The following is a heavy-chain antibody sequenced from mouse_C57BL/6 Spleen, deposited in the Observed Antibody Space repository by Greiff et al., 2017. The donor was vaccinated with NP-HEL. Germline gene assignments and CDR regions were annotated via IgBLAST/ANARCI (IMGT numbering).Heavy chain of an antibody. Sequence: QLQQSGPELVKPGASVKISCKASGYSFTDYNMNWVKQSNGKSLEWIGVINPNYGTTSYNQKFKGKATLTVDQSSSTAYMQLNSLTSEDSAVYYCARGGTTVVEDYFDYWGQGTTLTVSS. V-gene: IGHV1-39*01. CDR2: INPNYGTT. CDR1: GYSFTDYN. J-gene: IGHJ2*01. D-gene: IGHD1-1*01. CDR3: ARGGTTVVEDYFDY.